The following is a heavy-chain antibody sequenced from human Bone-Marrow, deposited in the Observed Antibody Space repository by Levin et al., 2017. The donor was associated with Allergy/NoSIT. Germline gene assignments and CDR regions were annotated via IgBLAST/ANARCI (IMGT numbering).Heavy chain of an antibody. CDR2: IYRGGNT. V-gene: IGHV3-53*01. CDR3: ARDENSSGWHPPGHR. CDR1: GFSVSSRY. J-gene: IGHJ4*02. Sequence: PSGGSLRLSCAASGFSVSSRYMSWVRQAPGKGLEWVSVIYRGGNTDYADSVKGRFTISRDNSKNTLYLQMNSLRAEDTAVYYCARDENSSGWHPPGHRWGQGTLVTVSS. D-gene: IGHD6-19*01.